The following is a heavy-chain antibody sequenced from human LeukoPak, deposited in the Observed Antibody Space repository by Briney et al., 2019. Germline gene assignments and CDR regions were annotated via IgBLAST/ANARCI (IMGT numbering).Heavy chain of an antibody. V-gene: IGHV3-53*01. CDR2: VYSGGST. D-gene: IGHD3-22*01. Sequence: GGSLRLSCAASGFTVSSNYMSWVRQAPGKGLEWVSVVYSGGSTYYADSVKGRFTISRDNSKNTLYLQMNSLRAEDTAVYYCARGANRYYYDSSGYHWGQGTLVTVSS. CDR1: GFTVSSNY. CDR3: ARGANRYYYDSSGYH. J-gene: IGHJ4*02.